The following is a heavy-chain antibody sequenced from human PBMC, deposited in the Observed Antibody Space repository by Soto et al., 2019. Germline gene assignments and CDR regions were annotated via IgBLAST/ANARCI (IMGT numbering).Heavy chain of an antibody. CDR3: ARVRYGHY. Sequence: QVHLVQSGAEVKKPGASVKVSCKGSGYAFTTYGITWVRQAPGQGLEWMGWISAHNGNTNYAQKLQGRVTVTRDTSTSTAYMELRSLRSDDTAVYYCARVRYGHYWGQGALVTVSS. CDR2: ISAHNGNT. V-gene: IGHV1-18*01. CDR1: GYAFTTYG. D-gene: IGHD1-1*01. J-gene: IGHJ4*02.